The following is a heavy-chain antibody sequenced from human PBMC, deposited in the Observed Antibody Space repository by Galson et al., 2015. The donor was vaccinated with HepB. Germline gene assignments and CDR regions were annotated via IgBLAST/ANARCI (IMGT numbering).Heavy chain of an antibody. J-gene: IGHJ4*02. V-gene: IGHV3-23*01. CDR1: GFSFNDHA. D-gene: IGHD3-3*01. CDR3: ARLTRRDFWIEYPAFDS. Sequence: SLRLSCATSGFSFNDHAVNWVRQAPGKGLEWVSSISGNSANTYYADSVKGRFIISRSNSKNTVYLQMNSLRAEDTAIYYCARLTRRDFWIEYPAFDSWGQGTLVTVSS. CDR2: ISGNSANT.